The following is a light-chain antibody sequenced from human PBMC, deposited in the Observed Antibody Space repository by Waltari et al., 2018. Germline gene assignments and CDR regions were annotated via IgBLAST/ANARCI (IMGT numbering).Light chain of an antibody. Sequence: EIVMTQSPATLSVSPGERATPSCRASQSVSSNLAWYQQKPGQAPRLPIYGASTRATGIPARFSGTGSGREFTLTINSLQSEDVAIYYCQQYSNWPPWTFGQGTTVEIK. CDR3: QQYSNWPPWT. CDR1: QSVSSN. CDR2: GAS. V-gene: IGKV3-15*01. J-gene: IGKJ1*01.